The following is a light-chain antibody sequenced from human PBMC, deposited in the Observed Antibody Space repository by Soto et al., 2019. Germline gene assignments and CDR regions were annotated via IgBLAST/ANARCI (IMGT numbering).Light chain of an antibody. V-gene: IGLV2-8*01. CDR1: SSDVGGYNS. CDR2: EVN. J-gene: IGLJ1*01. Sequence: QSVLTQPPSASGSPGQSVTISCTGTSSDVGGYNSVSWYQQHPGKAPKLMIYEVNKRPTGVPDRFSGSKSGNTASLTVSGLQAEDDADYYCSSYAGSNIPYVFGTGTKLTVL. CDR3: SSYAGSNIPYV.